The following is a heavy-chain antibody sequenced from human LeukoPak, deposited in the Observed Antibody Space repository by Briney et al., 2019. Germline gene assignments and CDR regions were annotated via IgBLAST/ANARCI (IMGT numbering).Heavy chain of an antibody. J-gene: IGHJ4*02. CDR2: ISNDGSRK. V-gene: IGHV3-30*03. Sequence: GGSLRLSCAPSGSTFSRHGMHWVRQAPGKGLEWVAIISNDGSRKYYAHSVEGRFTISRDNSKNTLYLQMDSLRAEDTAVYYCARDRAWNYFDYWGQGTLVTVSS. CDR3: ARDRAWNYFDY. CDR1: GSTFSRHG. D-gene: IGHD3-3*01.